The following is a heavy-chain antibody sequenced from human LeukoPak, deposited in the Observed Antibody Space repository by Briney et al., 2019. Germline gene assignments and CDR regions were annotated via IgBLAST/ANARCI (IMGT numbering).Heavy chain of an antibody. CDR1: GFIFNNYV. V-gene: IGHV3-33*01. Sequence: GGSLRLSCAASGFIFNNYVMHWVRQSPGKGLEWVAGIWYDGGNKYYADSVKGRFTISRDNAKNSLYLQMNSLRAEDTAVYYCARDGPVYYYYYGMDVWGQGTTVTVSS. J-gene: IGHJ6*02. CDR2: IWYDGGNK. CDR3: ARDGPVYYYYYGMDV.